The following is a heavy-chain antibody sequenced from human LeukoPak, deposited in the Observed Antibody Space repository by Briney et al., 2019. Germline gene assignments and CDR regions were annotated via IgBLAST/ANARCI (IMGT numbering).Heavy chain of an antibody. CDR1: GFTFSSYA. V-gene: IGHV3-30-3*01. CDR2: ISYDGSNK. Sequence: GGSLRLSCAASGFTFSSYAMHWVRQAPGKGLEWVAVISYDGSNKYCADSVKGRFTISRDNSKNTLYLQMNSLRAEDTAVYYCAREVVVITPGFDYWGQGTLVTVSS. J-gene: IGHJ4*02. CDR3: AREVVVITPGFDY. D-gene: IGHD3-22*01.